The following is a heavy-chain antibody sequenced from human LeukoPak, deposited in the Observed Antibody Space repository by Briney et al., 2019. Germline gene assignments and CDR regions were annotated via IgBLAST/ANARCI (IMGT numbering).Heavy chain of an antibody. CDR3: ARVLRSGGKVAATIGLEN. D-gene: IGHD2-15*01. CDR1: GGTFSSYA. V-gene: IGHV1-69*05. J-gene: IGHJ4*02. CDR2: IISIFGTA. Sequence: SVKVSCKASGGTFSSYAISWVRQAPGQGLEWMGGIISIFGTANYAQKFQGRVTITTDESTSTAYMELSSLRSEDTAVYYCARVLRSGGKVAATIGLENWGQGTLVTVSS.